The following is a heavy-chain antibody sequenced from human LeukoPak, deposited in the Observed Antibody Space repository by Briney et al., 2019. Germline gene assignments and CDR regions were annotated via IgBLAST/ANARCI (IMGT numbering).Heavy chain of an antibody. Sequence: KASETLSLTCTVSGGSISSHYWSWIRQPPGKGLEWIGYIYYSGSTNYNPSLKSRLTISVDTSKNQFSLKLSSATAADTAVYYCARDGAVAGTWFDPWGQGTLVTVSS. CDR1: GGSISSHY. CDR3: ARDGAVAGTWFDP. J-gene: IGHJ5*02. V-gene: IGHV4-59*11. D-gene: IGHD6-19*01. CDR2: IYYSGST.